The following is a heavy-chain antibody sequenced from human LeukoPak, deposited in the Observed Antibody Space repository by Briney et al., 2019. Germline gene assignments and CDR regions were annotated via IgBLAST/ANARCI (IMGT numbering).Heavy chain of an antibody. D-gene: IGHD4-11*01. V-gene: IGHV3-74*01. CDR2: INSDGSST. J-gene: IGHJ4*02. Sequence: PGGSLRLSCAASGFTFSNYWMHWVRQVPGKGLVWVSRINSDGSSTTYADSVKDRFTISRDNAKNTLYLQMSSLRADDTAVYYCARDGLGSSYYYWGQGTLVTVSS. CDR1: GFTFSNYW. CDR3: ARDGLGSSYYY.